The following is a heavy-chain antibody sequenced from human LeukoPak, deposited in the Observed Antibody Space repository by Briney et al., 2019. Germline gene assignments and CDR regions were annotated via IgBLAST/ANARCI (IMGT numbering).Heavy chain of an antibody. D-gene: IGHD5-18*01. J-gene: IGHJ4*02. V-gene: IGHV3-30*04. CDR2: FTSDGNNK. CDR3: ARESGALRGYSYGH. CDR1: GFTLLSYS. Sequence: GGALRLAFSSSGFTLLSYSMEWGPQAPAKGLGWVPLFTSDGNNKNYVPSVRGRFTISRHNSENTRYLQMNSLRAEDTALYDCARESGALRGYSYGHWGQGTLVTVSS.